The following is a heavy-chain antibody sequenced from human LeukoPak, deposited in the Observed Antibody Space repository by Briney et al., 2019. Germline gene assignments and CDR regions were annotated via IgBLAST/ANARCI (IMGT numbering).Heavy chain of an antibody. D-gene: IGHD3-10*01. Sequence: SETLSLTCTVSGGSISSSSYYWGWIRQPPGKGLEWIGSIYYSGSTYYNPSLKSRVTISVDTSKNQFSLKLSSVTAADTAVYYCARLTMVRGVPTTWNYWGQGTLVTVSS. V-gene: IGHV4-39*01. CDR1: GGSISSSSYY. CDR3: ARLTMVRGVPTTWNY. J-gene: IGHJ4*02. CDR2: IYYSGST.